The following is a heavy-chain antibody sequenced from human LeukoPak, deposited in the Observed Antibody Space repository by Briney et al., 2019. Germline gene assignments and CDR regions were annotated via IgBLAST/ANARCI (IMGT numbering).Heavy chain of an antibody. Sequence: ASVKVSCKASGYSFTGYYIHWVRQAPGQGLEWMGWINPNSGGTNYAQKFQGWVTMTRDTSISTAYMELSRLRSDDTAVYYCAMAMVRGEAFDIWGQGTMVTVSS. CDR1: GYSFTGYY. D-gene: IGHD3-10*01. CDR2: INPNSGGT. CDR3: AMAMVRGEAFDI. V-gene: IGHV1-2*04. J-gene: IGHJ3*02.